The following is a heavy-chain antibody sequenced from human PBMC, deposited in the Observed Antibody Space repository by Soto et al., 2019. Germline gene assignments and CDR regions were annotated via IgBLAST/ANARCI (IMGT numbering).Heavy chain of an antibody. Sequence: GGSLRLSCAASGFTVSSNYMSWVRQAPGKGLEWVSVIYSGGSTYYADSVKGRFTISRDNSKNPLYLQMNSLRAEDTAVYYCARAVMDSSGYYYSKLYFDYWGQGTLVTVSS. J-gene: IGHJ4*02. D-gene: IGHD3-22*01. CDR2: IYSGGST. CDR1: GFTVSSNY. CDR3: ARAVMDSSGYYYSKLYFDY. V-gene: IGHV3-53*01.